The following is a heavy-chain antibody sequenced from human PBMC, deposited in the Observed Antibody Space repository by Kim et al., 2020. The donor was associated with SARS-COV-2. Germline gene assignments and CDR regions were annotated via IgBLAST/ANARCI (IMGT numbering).Heavy chain of an antibody. CDR3: ATLYSSGQTDY. J-gene: IGHJ4*02. V-gene: IGHV4-39*01. CDR1: GGSISSSSYS. Sequence: SETLSLTCTVSGGSISSSSYSWGWVRQPPGKGLEWIGSVYYSGTTDYNPSLKSRVTISVDTSKNQFSLKLSSVTAADTAVYYCATLYSSGQTDYWGQGTLVTVSS. D-gene: IGHD6-19*01. CDR2: VYYSGTT.